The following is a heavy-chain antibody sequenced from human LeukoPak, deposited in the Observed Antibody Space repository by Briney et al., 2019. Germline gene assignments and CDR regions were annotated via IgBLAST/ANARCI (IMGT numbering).Heavy chain of an antibody. CDR1: GFTFSSYA. V-gene: IGHV3-23*01. Sequence: PGGSLRLSCAASGFTFSSYAMSWVRQAPGKGLEWASGISGSGGSTYYADSVKGRFTISRDNSKNTLYLQMNSLRAEDTAVYYCARRLTGGTTVFDHWGRGTLVTVSS. J-gene: IGHJ4*02. CDR3: ARRLTGGTTVFDH. CDR2: ISGSGGST. D-gene: IGHD1-26*01.